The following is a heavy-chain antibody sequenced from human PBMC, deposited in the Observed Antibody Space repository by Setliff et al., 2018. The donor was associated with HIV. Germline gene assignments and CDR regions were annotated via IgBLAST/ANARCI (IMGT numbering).Heavy chain of an antibody. J-gene: IGHJ6*02. Sequence: ASVKVSCKASGGAFSTYAISWVRQAPGQRLEWMGWINAGNGNTKYSQKFQGRVTITRDTSASTAYMELSSLRSEDTAVYYCARGKGSSGYYYYYGMDVWGQGTTVTVSS. CDR1: GGAFSTYA. D-gene: IGHD3-10*01. CDR2: INAGNGNT. CDR3: ARGKGSSGYYYYYGMDV. V-gene: IGHV1-3*01.